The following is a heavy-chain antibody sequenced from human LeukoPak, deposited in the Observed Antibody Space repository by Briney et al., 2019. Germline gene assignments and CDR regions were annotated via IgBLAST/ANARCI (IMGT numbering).Heavy chain of an antibody. CDR2: ITSDGSNT. Sequence: HPGGSLRLSCAASGFTFSSYSMNWVRQAPGTGLVWVSRITSDGSNTRYADSVKGRFTISRDNAKSTLYLQMNSLRAEDTAVYYCASPNRAGYWGQGTLVTVSS. CDR1: GFTFSSYS. CDR3: ASPNRAGY. J-gene: IGHJ4*02. D-gene: IGHD6-19*01. V-gene: IGHV3-74*01.